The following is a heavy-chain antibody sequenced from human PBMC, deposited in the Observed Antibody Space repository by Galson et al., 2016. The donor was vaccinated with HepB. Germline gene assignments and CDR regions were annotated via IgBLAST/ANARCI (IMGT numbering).Heavy chain of an antibody. V-gene: IGHV6-1*01. CDR2: TYYRSKWYN. Sequence: CAISGDSVSSNDAIWNWIRQSPSRGLEWLGRTYYRSKWYNHYAVSVKSRITIDPDTSRNQISLQLNSVTPEDTAVYYCARVTITWDGLGTEYFHHWGQGTLVTVSS. CDR1: GDSVSSNDAI. CDR3: ARVTITWDGLGTEYFHH. D-gene: IGHD3-10*01. J-gene: IGHJ1*01.